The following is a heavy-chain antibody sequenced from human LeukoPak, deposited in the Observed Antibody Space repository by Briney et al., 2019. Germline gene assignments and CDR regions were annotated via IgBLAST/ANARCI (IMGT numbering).Heavy chain of an antibody. V-gene: IGHV3-74*01. CDR3: VREYCGGDCYTDF. Sequence: PGGSLRLSCAASGFTFSLYWMHWVRRTPGKGLVWVSRLNSDGSITTYADSVKGRFTISRDNAKNTLYLQMNSLRAEDTALYYCVREYCGGDCYTDFWGQGTLVTVSS. CDR1: GFTFSLYW. D-gene: IGHD2-21*02. CDR2: LNSDGSIT. J-gene: IGHJ4*02.